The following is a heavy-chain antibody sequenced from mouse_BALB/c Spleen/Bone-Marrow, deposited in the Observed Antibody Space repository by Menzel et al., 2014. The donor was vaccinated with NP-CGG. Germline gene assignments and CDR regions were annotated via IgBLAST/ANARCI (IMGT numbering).Heavy chain of an antibody. Sequence: EVQLQESGPGLVKSSQSLSLTCTVTGYSITSDYAWNWIRQFPGNKLEWMGYISYSGGTSYNPSLKSRISLTRDTSKNQCFLQLNSVTTEDTATYYCSRYYFGGGYNYALDYWGQGTSVTVSS. J-gene: IGHJ4*01. V-gene: IGHV3-2*02. CDR2: ISYSGGT. D-gene: IGHD1-1*01. CDR1: GYSITSDYA. CDR3: SRYYFGGGYNYALDY.